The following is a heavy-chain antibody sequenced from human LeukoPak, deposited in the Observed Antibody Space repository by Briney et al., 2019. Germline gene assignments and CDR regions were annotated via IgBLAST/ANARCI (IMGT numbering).Heavy chain of an antibody. CDR1: GFTFSSYA. Sequence: GGSLRLSCAASGFTFSSYAMHWVRQAPGKGLEWVAVISYDGSNKYYADSVKGRFTISRDNSKNTLYLQMNSLRAEDTAVYYCARAFPVTTTMNYYYYYGMDVWGQGTTVTVSS. V-gene: IGHV3-30-3*01. D-gene: IGHD4-11*01. CDR3: ARAFPVTTTMNYYYYYGMDV. J-gene: IGHJ6*02. CDR2: ISYDGSNK.